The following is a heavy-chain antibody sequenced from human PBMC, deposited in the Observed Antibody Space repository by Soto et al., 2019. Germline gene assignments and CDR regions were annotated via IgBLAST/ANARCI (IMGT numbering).Heavy chain of an antibody. J-gene: IGHJ5*02. Sequence: PSETLSLTCTVSGGSISSGGYYWRWISQHPGKGLEWIGYIYYSGSTYYNPSLKSRVTIAVDTSKNQFSLKLSSVTAADTAVYYCARTLLKWDPGAWFDPWGQGTLVTVSS. V-gene: IGHV4-31*03. CDR1: GGSISSGGYY. CDR3: ARTLLKWDPGAWFDP. CDR2: IYYSGST. D-gene: IGHD1-26*01.